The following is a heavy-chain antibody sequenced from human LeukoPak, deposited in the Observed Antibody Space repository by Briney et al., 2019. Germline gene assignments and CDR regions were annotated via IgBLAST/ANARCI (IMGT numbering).Heavy chain of an antibody. CDR2: IYYCGST. J-gene: IGHJ6*02. CDR1: GGSISPYY. Sequence: SETLSLTCTVSGGSISPYYWSWIRQHPGKRLEWIGYIYYCGSTNYNPSLKSRVTISVDASNSECSLKLRSVTAADTALYYCARDSPGLDVWGQGTTVTVSS. V-gene: IGHV4-59*01. CDR3: ARDSPGLDV. D-gene: IGHD3-10*01.